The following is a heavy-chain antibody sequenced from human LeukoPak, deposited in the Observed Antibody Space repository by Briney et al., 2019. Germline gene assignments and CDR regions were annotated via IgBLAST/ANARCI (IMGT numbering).Heavy chain of an antibody. CDR1: GFTFSSYW. Sequence: GGSLRLSCAASGFTFSSYWMYWVRQAPGKGLVWVSRINSDGSSTSYADSVKGRFTISRDNAKNTLYLQMSSLRAEDTAVYYCVRDQRGGSSGYYDPWGQGTLVTVSS. D-gene: IGHD3-22*01. CDR2: INSDGSST. J-gene: IGHJ5*02. V-gene: IGHV3-74*01. CDR3: VRDQRGGSSGYYDP.